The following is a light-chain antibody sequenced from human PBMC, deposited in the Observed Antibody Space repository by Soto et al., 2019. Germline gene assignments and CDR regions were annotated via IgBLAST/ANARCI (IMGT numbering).Light chain of an antibody. V-gene: IGKV1-39*01. CDR3: QQSYSGPPT. CDR1: QTVSKY. CDR2: AAS. J-gene: IGKJ3*01. Sequence: DVQMTQSPSSLSASVGDRVTITCRTSQTVSKYLNWYHQKPGKAPKLLIYAASTLQSGVPSRFSGSGFGTDFTLTISNLQPDDFATHYCQQSYSGPPTFGPGTNVDIK.